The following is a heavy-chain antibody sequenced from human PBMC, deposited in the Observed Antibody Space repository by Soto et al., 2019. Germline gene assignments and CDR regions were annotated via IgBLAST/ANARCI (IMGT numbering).Heavy chain of an antibody. CDR1: GGTFSDFG. V-gene: IGHV1-69*12. CDR2: IIPMSSVV. Sequence: QVQVVQSGAEVKKPGSSVKVSCKVSGGTFSDFGLSWVRLAPGRGLEWLGGIIPMSSVVNHGQTFQGRVTITADASTGTGYMELSSLRSEDTALYYCATTFCGEDCFSTYYLDHCGQGTLVTVSS. J-gene: IGHJ4*02. CDR3: ATTFCGEDCFSTYYLDH. D-gene: IGHD2-21*02.